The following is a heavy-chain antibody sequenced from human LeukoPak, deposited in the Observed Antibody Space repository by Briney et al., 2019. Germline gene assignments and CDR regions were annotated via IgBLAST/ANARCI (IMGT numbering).Heavy chain of an antibody. Sequence: SETLSLTCTVSGASISSYYWSWIRQPPGKGLEWIGYIYYSGSTNYNPSLKSRITISVAKPKNQFSLNLSSVTAADTAVYYCARLYSSSLGRVFDYWGQGTLVTVSS. CDR3: ARLYSSSLGRVFDY. J-gene: IGHJ4*02. D-gene: IGHD6-13*01. CDR1: GASISSYY. V-gene: IGHV4-59*01. CDR2: IYYSGST.